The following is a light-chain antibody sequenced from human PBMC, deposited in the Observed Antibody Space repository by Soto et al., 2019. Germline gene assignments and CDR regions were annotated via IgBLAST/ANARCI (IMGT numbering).Light chain of an antibody. Sequence: QSALTQPASVSGSPGQSITISCTGTSGDVGGYNYVSWYQQYPGKVPKLMISEVSNRPSGVSDRFSGSKSGNTASLTISGLQAEDEADYYCSSYSSDITPYVFGTGTKLTVL. J-gene: IGLJ1*01. V-gene: IGLV2-14*01. CDR1: SGDVGGYNY. CDR3: SSYSSDITPYV. CDR2: EVS.